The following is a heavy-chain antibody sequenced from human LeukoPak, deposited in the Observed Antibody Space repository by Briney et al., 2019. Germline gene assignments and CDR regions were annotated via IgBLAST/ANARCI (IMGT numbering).Heavy chain of an antibody. D-gene: IGHD4-17*01. V-gene: IGHV3-53*01. J-gene: IGHJ3*02. Sequence: PGGSLRLSCAASGFTFSSYSMNWVRQAPGKGLEWVSLIYSGGRTYYADSVKGRFTISRDNSKNTLYLQMNSLRAEDTAVYYCARGLTTVTQDGFDIWGQGTMVTVSS. CDR1: GFTFSSYS. CDR3: ARGLTTVTQDGFDI. CDR2: IYSGGRT.